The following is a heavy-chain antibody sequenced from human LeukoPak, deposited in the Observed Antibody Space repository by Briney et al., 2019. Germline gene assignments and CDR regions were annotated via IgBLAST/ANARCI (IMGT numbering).Heavy chain of an antibody. CDR3: ARQDSGNITGTACYGMDV. Sequence: PGESLQISCKGSGYSFTSYWIGWVRQMPGKGLEWMGIIYPGDSDTRYSPSFQGQVTISADKSISTAYLQWSSLKASDTAMYYCARQDSGNITGTACYGMDVWGQGTTVTVSS. J-gene: IGHJ6*02. V-gene: IGHV5-51*01. D-gene: IGHD1-20*01. CDR2: IYPGDSDT. CDR1: GYSFTSYW.